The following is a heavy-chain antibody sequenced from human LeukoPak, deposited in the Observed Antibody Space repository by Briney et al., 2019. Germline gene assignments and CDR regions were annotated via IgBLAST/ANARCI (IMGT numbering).Heavy chain of an antibody. D-gene: IGHD3-22*01. CDR2: IYYSGST. V-gene: IGHV4-59*01. J-gene: IGHJ4*02. CDR1: GGSISSYY. CDR3: ASYSYYYDSSSYFDY. Sequence: SETLSLTCTVSGGSISSYYWSWIRQPPGKGLEWIGYIYYSGSTNYNPSLKSRVTISVDTSKNQFSLKLSSVTAADTAVYYCASYSYYYDSSSYFDYWGQGTLVTVSS.